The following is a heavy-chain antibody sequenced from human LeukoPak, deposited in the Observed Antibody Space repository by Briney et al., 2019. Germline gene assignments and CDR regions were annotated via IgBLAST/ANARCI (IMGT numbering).Heavy chain of an antibody. V-gene: IGHV4-4*02. Sequence: SETLSLTCAVSGGSISSSNWWTWVRQPPGKGLEWIGSIYYSGSTYYNPSLKSRVTISVDTSKNQFSLKLSSVTAADTAVYYCARDDCSGGSCYSVAQIRWFDPWGQGTLVTVSS. CDR3: ARDDCSGGSCYSVAQIRWFDP. CDR1: GGSISSSNW. J-gene: IGHJ5*02. D-gene: IGHD2-15*01. CDR2: IYYSGST.